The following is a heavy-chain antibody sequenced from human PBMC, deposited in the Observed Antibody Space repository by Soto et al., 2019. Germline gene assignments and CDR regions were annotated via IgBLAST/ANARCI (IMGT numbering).Heavy chain of an antibody. D-gene: IGHD3-10*01. CDR2: ISDYNGNT. CDR3: AREGYSPGSESYSPPLYYGMDV. Sequence: GASVKVSCKASGYRFTTYGISWVRQAPGQGLEWMGWISDYNGNTNYEKKFQGRVTMTTDTSTRTAFMELKSLRSDDTAVYYCAREGYSPGSESYSPPLYYGMDVWGQGTPVTVSS. CDR1: GYRFTTYG. J-gene: IGHJ6*02. V-gene: IGHV1-18*01.